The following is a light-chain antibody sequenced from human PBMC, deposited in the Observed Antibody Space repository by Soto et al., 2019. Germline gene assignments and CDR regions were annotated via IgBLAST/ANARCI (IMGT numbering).Light chain of an antibody. CDR2: RAS. CDR3: LQYGTSPLT. V-gene: IGKV3-20*01. Sequence: EIVLTQSPGTLSLSPGERATLTCRASQSVISNYLAWYQQKPGQAPRPLIFRASSRATGIPARFSGSGSGTDFTLTISRLEPEDFAVFYCLQYGTSPLTFGGGTKVDIK. CDR1: QSVISNY. J-gene: IGKJ4*01.